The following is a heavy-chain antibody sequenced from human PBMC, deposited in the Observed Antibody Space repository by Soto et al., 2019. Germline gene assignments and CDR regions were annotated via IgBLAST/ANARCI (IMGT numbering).Heavy chain of an antibody. J-gene: IGHJ4*02. D-gene: IGHD1-26*01. Sequence: QVQLVESGGGVVQPGRSLRLSCAASGFTFSSYGMHWVRQAPGKGLEWVAVISYDGSNKYYADSVKGRFTISRDNSKNTLYLQMNSLRAEDTAVYYFAKGSGSGSFLDYWGQGTLVTVSS. V-gene: IGHV3-30*18. CDR1: GFTFSSYG. CDR2: ISYDGSNK. CDR3: AKGSGSGSFLDY.